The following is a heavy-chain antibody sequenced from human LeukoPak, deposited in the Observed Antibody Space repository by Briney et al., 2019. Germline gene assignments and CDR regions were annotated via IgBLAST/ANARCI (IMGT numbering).Heavy chain of an antibody. V-gene: IGHV3-23*01. CDR2: ISGSGGST. D-gene: IGHD2-21*02. Sequence: GGSLRLSCAASGFTFSSYAMSWVRQAPGKGLECVSAISGSGGSTYYADSVKGRFTISRDNSKNTLYLQMNSLRAEDTAVDYYAKDTVVVTATLFDPWGQGTLVTVSS. J-gene: IGHJ5*02. CDR3: AKDTVVVTATLFDP. CDR1: GFTFSSYA.